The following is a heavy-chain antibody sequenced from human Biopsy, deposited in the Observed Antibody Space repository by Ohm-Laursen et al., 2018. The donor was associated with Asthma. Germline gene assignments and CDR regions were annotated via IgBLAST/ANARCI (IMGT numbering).Heavy chain of an antibody. D-gene: IGHD4-23*01. Sequence: TLSLTCSVSGDSIGSYHWSWIRQPPGKGLEWIGYVFYGGATNYNPSLKSRVTISVDTSKNQFFLRLSSVTAADTAVYYCARGVVYGGDSYAEYFQHWGQGTLVTVSS. J-gene: IGHJ1*01. CDR1: GDSIGSYH. CDR2: VFYGGAT. V-gene: IGHV4-59*01. CDR3: ARGVVYGGDSYAEYFQH.